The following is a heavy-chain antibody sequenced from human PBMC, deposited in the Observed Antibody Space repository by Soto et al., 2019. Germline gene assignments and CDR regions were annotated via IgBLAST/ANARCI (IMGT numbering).Heavy chain of an antibody. CDR1: GFTFSSYS. Sequence: EVQLVESGGGLVQPGGSLRLSCAASGFTFSSYSMNSVRQAPGKGLEWVSYISSSSSTIYYADSAKGRFTISRDNAKNSLYLQMNSLRDECTAVYYCARDRTVTTEILDYWGQGTLVTVSS. D-gene: IGHD4-17*01. CDR2: ISSSSSTI. CDR3: ARDRTVTTEILDY. J-gene: IGHJ4*02. V-gene: IGHV3-48*02.